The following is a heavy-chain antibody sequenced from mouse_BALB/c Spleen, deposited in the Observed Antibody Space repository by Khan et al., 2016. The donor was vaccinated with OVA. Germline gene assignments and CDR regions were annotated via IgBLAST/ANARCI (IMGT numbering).Heavy chain of an antibody. CDR3: ARGGAAYYRYDGGAIDY. V-gene: IGHV9-4*02. CDR1: GYTFTTAG. J-gene: IGHJ4*01. CDR2: INTHSGVP. Sequence: QIQLVQSGPELKKPGETVRISCKASGYTFTTAGMQWVQKMPGKGLKWIGWINTHSGVPKYVEDFKGRFAFSLETSASTAYLQITNLKDEDTATYFWARGGAAYYRYDGGAIDYWGQGTSVTVSS. D-gene: IGHD2-14*01.